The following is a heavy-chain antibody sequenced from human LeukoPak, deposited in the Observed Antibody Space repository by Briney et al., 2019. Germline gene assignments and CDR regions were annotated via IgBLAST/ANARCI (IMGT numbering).Heavy chain of an antibody. D-gene: IGHD6-6*01. J-gene: IGHJ6*02. CDR2: ISSSGSTI. Sequence: GGSLRLSCAASGFTFSSYYMSWIRQAPGKGLEWVSYISSSGSTIYYADSVKGRFTISRDNAKNSLYLQMNSLRAEDTAVYYCARERRSIAARYYGMDVWGQGTTVTVSS. V-gene: IGHV3-11*01. CDR3: ARERRSIAARYYGMDV. CDR1: GFTFSSYY.